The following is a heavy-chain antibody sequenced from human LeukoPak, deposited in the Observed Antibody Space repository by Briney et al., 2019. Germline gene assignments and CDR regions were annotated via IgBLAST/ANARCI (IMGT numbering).Heavy chain of an antibody. CDR1: GFTFSSYG. D-gene: IGHD1-26*01. CDR3: ARWEDAWELLPSSFNY. Sequence: GGSLRLSCGASGFTFSSYGMHWVRQAPGKGLEWVAFIRYDGSIKYYADSVKGRFTISRDNSKNTLYLQMNSLRAEDTAVYYCARWEDAWELLPSSFNYWGQGTLVTVSS. J-gene: IGHJ4*02. V-gene: IGHV3-30*02. CDR2: IRYDGSIK.